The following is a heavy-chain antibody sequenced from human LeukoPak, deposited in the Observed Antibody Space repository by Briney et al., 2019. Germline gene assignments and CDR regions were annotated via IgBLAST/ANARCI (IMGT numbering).Heavy chain of an antibody. CDR1: GGSISSGGSY. J-gene: IGHJ4*02. Sequence: SQTLSLTCTVSGGSISSGGSYWSWIRQHPGKGLEWIGYIYYSGSTYYNPSLKRRVTISVDTSKNQFSLKLSSVTAADTAVYYCARGSVYYDSSGFDYWGQGTLVTVSS. CDR3: ARGSVYYDSSGFDY. D-gene: IGHD3-22*01. CDR2: IYYSGST. V-gene: IGHV4-31*03.